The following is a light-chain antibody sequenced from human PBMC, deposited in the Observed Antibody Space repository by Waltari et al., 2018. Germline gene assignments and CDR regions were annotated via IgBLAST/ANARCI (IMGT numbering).Light chain of an antibody. J-gene: IGLJ2*01. CDR3: CSYTMTTTLVV. V-gene: IGLV2-14*03. CDR2: DVT. Sequence: QSAMTQPASVSGSPGQSITISCTGTSSDVGGYDSVSWYQQRPDQAPKLLIYDVTNRPSGVSFRFSGSKAENTASLTISDLQPEDEADYHCCSYTMTTTLVVFGGGTKVTV. CDR1: SSDVGGYDS.